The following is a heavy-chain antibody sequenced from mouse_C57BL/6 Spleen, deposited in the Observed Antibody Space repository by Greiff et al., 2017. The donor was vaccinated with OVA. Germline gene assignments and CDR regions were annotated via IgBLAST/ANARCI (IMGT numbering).Heavy chain of an antibody. CDR3: ARDYGSSSWYFDV. V-gene: IGHV1-69*01. Sequence: QVQLQQPGAELVLPGASVKLSCKASGYTFTSYWMHWVKQRPGQGLEWIGEIDPSDSYTNYNQNFKGKSTLTVDKSSSTAYMQLSSLTSEDSAVYYCARDYGSSSWYFDVWGTGTTVTVSS. D-gene: IGHD1-1*01. CDR2: IDPSDSYT. CDR1: GYTFTSYW. J-gene: IGHJ1*03.